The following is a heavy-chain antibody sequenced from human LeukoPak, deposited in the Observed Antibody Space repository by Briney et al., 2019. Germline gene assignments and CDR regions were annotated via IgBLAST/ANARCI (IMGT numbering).Heavy chain of an antibody. CDR3: ARRPRGYCSGGSCYLDY. J-gene: IGHJ4*02. CDR2: INPNSGGT. D-gene: IGHD2-15*01. CDR1: GYTFTSYY. V-gene: IGHV1-2*02. Sequence: ASVKVSCKASGYTFTSYYMHWVRQAPGQGLEWMGWINPNSGGTNYAQKFQGRVTMTRDTSISTAYMELSRLRSDDTAVYYCARRPRGYCSGGSCYLDYWGQGTLVTVSS.